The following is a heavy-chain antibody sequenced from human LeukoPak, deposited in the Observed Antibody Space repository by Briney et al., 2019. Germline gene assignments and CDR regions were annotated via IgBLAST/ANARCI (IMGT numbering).Heavy chain of an antibody. CDR3: AREAGYSSSWYAITHGAFDI. CDR1: GFTVSSNY. Sequence: GGSLRLSCAASGFTVSSNYISWVRQAPGKGLEWVSVIYSGGSTYYADSVKGRFTISRDNSKNTLYLQMNSLRAEDTAVYYCAREAGYSSSWYAITHGAFDIWGQGTMVTVSS. V-gene: IGHV3-53*01. D-gene: IGHD6-13*01. J-gene: IGHJ3*02. CDR2: IYSGGST.